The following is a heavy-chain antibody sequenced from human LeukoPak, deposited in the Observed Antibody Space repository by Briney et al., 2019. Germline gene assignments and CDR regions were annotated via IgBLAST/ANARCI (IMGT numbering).Heavy chain of an antibody. CDR2: IYYSGST. V-gene: IGHV4-59*08. CDR1: GGSISSYY. Sequence: PSETLSLTCTVSGGSISSYYWSWIRQPPGKGLEWIGYIYYSGSTNYNPSLKSRVTISVDTSKNQFSLKLSSVTAADTAVYYCARLSYSSGGNYWGQGTLVTVSS. CDR3: ARLSYSSGGNY. J-gene: IGHJ4*02. D-gene: IGHD6-25*01.